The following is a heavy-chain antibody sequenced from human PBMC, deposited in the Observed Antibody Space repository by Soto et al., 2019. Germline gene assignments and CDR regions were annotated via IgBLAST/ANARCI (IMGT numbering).Heavy chain of an antibody. CDR1: GGSVSTSNW. CDR3: ATRDDSSGYV. Sequence: QVPLQESGPGLVEPSGTLSLTCAVSGGSVSTSNWWTWVRQPPGKGLEWIGEISHVGSTNYNPSLKSRVSISIDKSKNQVFLNLNSVTAADTAVYYCATRDDSSGYVWGRGTLVTVSS. CDR2: ISHVGST. D-gene: IGHD3-22*01. J-gene: IGHJ2*01. V-gene: IGHV4-4*02.